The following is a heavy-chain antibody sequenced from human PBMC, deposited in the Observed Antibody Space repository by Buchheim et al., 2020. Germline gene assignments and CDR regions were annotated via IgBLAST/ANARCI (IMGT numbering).Heavy chain of an antibody. Sequence: EVQLVESGGGSVQPGGSLRLSCTGFGFTFRSDWMDWVRQAPGKGLEWVANINQGGGERYYVDSVRGRFTISRDNAKNSVFLQMDSLRAEDTAVYYCSRTLDDWGQGIL. J-gene: IGHJ4*02. CDR1: GFTFRSDW. CDR3: SRTLDD. CDR2: INQGGGER. V-gene: IGHV3-7*01.